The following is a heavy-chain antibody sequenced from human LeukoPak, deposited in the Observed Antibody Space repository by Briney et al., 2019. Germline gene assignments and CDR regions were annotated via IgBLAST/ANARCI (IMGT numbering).Heavy chain of an antibody. CDR3: AKVGGLLWFGEPINWFDP. Sequence: ASVKVSCKASGGTFSSYAISWVRQAPGQGLEWMGRIIPILGIANYAQKFQGRVTITADKSTSTAYMELSSLRSEDTAVYYCAKVGGLLWFGEPINWFDPWGQGTLVTVSS. D-gene: IGHD3-10*01. V-gene: IGHV1-69*04. CDR2: IIPILGIA. CDR1: GGTFSSYA. J-gene: IGHJ5*02.